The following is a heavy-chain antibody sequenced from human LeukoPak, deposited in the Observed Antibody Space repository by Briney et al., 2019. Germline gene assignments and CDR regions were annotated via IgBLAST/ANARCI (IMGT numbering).Heavy chain of an antibody. CDR3: AREETGYPEVLFDY. Sequence: GRSLRLSCAASGFTFSSYAMHWVRQASGKGLEWVAVISYDGSNKYYADSVKGRFTISRDNSKNTLYLQMNSLRAEDTAVYYCAREETGYPEVLFDYWGQGTLVTVSS. D-gene: IGHD3-9*01. J-gene: IGHJ4*02. CDR2: ISYDGSNK. V-gene: IGHV3-30*04. CDR1: GFTFSSYA.